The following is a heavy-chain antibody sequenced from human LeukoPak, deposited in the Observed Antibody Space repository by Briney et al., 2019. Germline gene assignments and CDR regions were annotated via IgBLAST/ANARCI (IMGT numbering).Heavy chain of an antibody. J-gene: IGHJ4*02. CDR3: ARDRSGTYAPHFDY. D-gene: IGHD1-26*01. V-gene: IGHV4-59*01. CDR2: IYYSGSS. CDR1: GGSINGYY. Sequence: SETLSLTCTVSGGSINGYYWSWIRQPPGKGLEWIGHIYYSGSSNYNPSLRSRVTISVDTSKNQFSLKLNSVTAADTAVYYCARDRSGTYAPHFDYWGQGTLVTVSS.